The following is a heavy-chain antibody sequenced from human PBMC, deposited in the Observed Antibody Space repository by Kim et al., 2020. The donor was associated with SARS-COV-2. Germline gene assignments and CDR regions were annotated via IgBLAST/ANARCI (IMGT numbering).Heavy chain of an antibody. D-gene: IGHD3-22*01. V-gene: IGHV3-33*01. Sequence: GGSLRLSCAASGFTFSSYGMHWVRQAPGKGLEWVAVIWYDGSNKYYADSVKGRFTISRDNSKNTLYLQMNSLRAEDTAVYYCVRESVNYDSSGYSAGFDYWGQGTLVTVSS. J-gene: IGHJ4*02. CDR1: GFTFSSYG. CDR3: VRESVNYDSSGYSAGFDY. CDR2: IWYDGSNK.